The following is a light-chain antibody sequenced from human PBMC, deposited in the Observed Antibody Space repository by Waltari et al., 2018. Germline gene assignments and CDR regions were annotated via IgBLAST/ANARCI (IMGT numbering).Light chain of an antibody. J-gene: IGKJ4*01. CDR3: QHYMTYPPT. CDR1: QSLTGR. CDR2: QAS. Sequence: DIQMTQSPSTLSASVGDRVAITCRASQSLTGRLAWYQQKPGKTPKLLISQASTLENGVPSRFSGGGSGTEFTLTISSLQPDDFATYYCQHYMTYPPTFGGGTKVEIK. V-gene: IGKV1-5*03.